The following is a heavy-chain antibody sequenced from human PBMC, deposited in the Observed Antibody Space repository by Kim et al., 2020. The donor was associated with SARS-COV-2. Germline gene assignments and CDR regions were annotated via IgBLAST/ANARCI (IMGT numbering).Heavy chain of an antibody. J-gene: IGHJ4*02. D-gene: IGHD2-2*01. CDR2: IKSKTDGGTT. Sequence: GGSLRLSCAASGFTFSNAWMSWVRQAPGKGLEWVGRIKSKTDGGTTDYAAPVKVRFTISRDDSKNTLYLQMNSLKTEDTAVYYCTTLPYCSSTSCYGNWGQGTLVTVSS. CDR3: TTLPYCSSTSCYGN. CDR1: GFTFSNAW. V-gene: IGHV3-15*01.